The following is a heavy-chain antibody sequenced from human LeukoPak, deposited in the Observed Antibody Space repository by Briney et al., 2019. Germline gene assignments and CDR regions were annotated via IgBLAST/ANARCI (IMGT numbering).Heavy chain of an antibody. CDR3: ARQYGDDHFDY. Sequence: SETLSLTCTVSGGSISSSSYYWGWIRQPPGKGLEWIGSIYYSGGTYYNPSLKSRVTISVDTSKNQFSLKLSSVTAADTAVYYCARQYGDDHFDYWGQGTLVTVSS. CDR1: GGSISSSSYY. J-gene: IGHJ4*02. D-gene: IGHD4-17*01. CDR2: IYYSGGT. V-gene: IGHV4-39*01.